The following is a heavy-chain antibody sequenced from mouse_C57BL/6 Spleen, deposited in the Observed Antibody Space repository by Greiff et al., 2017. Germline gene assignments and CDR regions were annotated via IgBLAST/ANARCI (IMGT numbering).Heavy chain of an antibody. CDR2: INYDGSST. Sequence: VQLKESEGGLVQPGSSMKLSCTASGFTFSDYYMAWVRQVPEKGLEWVANINYDGSSTYYLDSLKSRFIISRDNAKNILYLQMSSLKSEDTATYYCAIVPYDGYYGTDWYFDVWGTGTTVTFSS. V-gene: IGHV5-16*01. CDR1: GFTFSDYY. D-gene: IGHD2-3*01. J-gene: IGHJ1*03. CDR3: AIVPYDGYYGTDWYFDV.